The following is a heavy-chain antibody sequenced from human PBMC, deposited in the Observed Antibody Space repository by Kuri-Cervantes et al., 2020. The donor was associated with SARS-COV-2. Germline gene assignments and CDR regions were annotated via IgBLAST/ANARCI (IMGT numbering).Heavy chain of an antibody. CDR3: AKGGLTIFGVGGGRDV. Sequence: GGSLRLSCAASGFTFSSYGMHWVRQAPGKGLEWVAFIRYDGSNKYYADSVKGRFTISRDNSKNTLYLQMNSLRAEDTAVYFCAKGGLTIFGVGGGRDVWGQGTTVTVSS. J-gene: IGHJ6*02. D-gene: IGHD3-3*01. CDR2: IRYDGSNK. CDR1: GFTFSSYG. V-gene: IGHV3-30*02.